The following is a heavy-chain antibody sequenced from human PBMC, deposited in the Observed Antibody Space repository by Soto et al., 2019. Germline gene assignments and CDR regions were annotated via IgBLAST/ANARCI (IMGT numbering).Heavy chain of an antibody. J-gene: IGHJ6*02. CDR2: ISGSGGST. V-gene: IGHV3-23*01. CDR3: ATAARPNYYYGMDV. Sequence: EVQLLESGGGLVQPGGSLRLSYAASGFTFSSYAMSWVRQAPGKGLEWVSAISGSGGSTYYADSVKGRFTISRDNSKNPLYLQMNSLRAEDTAVYYCATAARPNYYYGMDVWGQGTTVTVSS. CDR1: GFTFSSYA. D-gene: IGHD6-6*01.